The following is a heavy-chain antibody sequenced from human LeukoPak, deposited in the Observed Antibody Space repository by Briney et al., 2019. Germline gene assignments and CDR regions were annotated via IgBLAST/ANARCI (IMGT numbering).Heavy chain of an antibody. D-gene: IGHD3-22*01. CDR2: INHSGST. Sequence: SETLSLTCAVYGGSFSGYYWSWIRQPPGKGLEWIGEINHSGSTNYNPSLKSRVTISVDTSKNQFSLKLSSVTAADTAVYYCARQGMYYYDSSGYSHAFDIWGQGTMVTVSS. V-gene: IGHV4-34*01. J-gene: IGHJ3*02. CDR1: GGSFSGYY. CDR3: ARQGMYYYDSSGYSHAFDI.